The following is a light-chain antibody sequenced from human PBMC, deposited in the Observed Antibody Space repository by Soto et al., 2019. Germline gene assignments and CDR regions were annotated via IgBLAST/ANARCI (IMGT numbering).Light chain of an antibody. V-gene: IGKV3-11*01. J-gene: IGKJ5*01. CDR3: KQRSNWPIT. CDR1: QSVSSY. CDR2: DAS. Sequence: EIVLTQSPATLYLSPGERATLSCRASQSVSSYLAGYQQKPGRAPRLLIYDASNRATGIPARFSGSGSGTDFTLTISSLEPEDFAVYYCKQRSNWPITFGQGTRLEIK.